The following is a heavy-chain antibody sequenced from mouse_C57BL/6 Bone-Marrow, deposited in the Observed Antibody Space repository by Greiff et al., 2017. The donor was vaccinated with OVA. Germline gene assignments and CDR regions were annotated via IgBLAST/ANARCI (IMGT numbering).Heavy chain of an antibody. V-gene: IGHV1-50*01. CDR1: GYTFTSYW. J-gene: IGHJ2*01. CDR3: ARVYYSKVYYFDY. CDR2: IDPSDSYT. Sequence: QVQLQQPGAELVKPGASVKLSCKASGYTFTSYWMQWVKQRPGQGLEWIGEIDPSDSYTNYNQKFKGKATLTVDTSSSTVYMQLRSLTSEDSAVYYCARVYYSKVYYFDYWGQGTTLTVSS. D-gene: IGHD2-5*01.